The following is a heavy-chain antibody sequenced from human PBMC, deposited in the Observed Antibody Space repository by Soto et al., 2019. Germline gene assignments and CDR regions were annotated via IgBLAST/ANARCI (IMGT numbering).Heavy chain of an antibody. Sequence: QVQLQESGPGLVKPSQTLSLTCTVSGDPISSGDYYWSWIRQPPGKGLEWIGYIYYSGTTYYSPSLTSRVTLSVDTSKNQFSLKLSSVTAADTAVYYCARAPYRGTNSRGALDMWGQGTMVTVSS. CDR2: IYYSGTT. CDR3: ARAPYRGTNSRGALDM. D-gene: IGHD2-8*01. V-gene: IGHV4-30-4*01. J-gene: IGHJ3*02. CDR1: GDPISSGDYY.